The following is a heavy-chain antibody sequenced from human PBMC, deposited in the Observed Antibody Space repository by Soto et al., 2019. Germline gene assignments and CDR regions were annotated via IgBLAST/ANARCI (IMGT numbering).Heavy chain of an antibody. CDR1: GFTFSSYG. CDR3: ERGKEGWNDPPGY. CDR2: IWYDGSNK. V-gene: IGHV3-33*01. Sequence: QVQLVESGGGVVQPGRSLRLSCAASGFTFSSYGMHWVRQAPGKGLEWVAVIWYDGSNKYYADSVKGRFTISRDNCKNTLYLQMNSRRVEDTAVYYCERGKEGWNDPPGYWCQGTLVTVSS. J-gene: IGHJ4*02. D-gene: IGHD1-1*01.